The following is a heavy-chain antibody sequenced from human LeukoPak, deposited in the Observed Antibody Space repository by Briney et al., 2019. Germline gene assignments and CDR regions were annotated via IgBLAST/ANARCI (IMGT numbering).Heavy chain of an antibody. CDR1: GGSISSYH. Sequence: SETLSLTCTVSGGSISSYHWSWIRQPPGKGLECIGYIYYSGSTHYNPSLKSRATISVDTSKNQFSLKLSSVTAADTAVYFCARARNYYDSSDYYYEGDAFDIWGQGTMVTVSS. D-gene: IGHD3-22*01. CDR3: ARARNYYDSSDYYYEGDAFDI. V-gene: IGHV4-59*01. CDR2: IYYSGST. J-gene: IGHJ3*02.